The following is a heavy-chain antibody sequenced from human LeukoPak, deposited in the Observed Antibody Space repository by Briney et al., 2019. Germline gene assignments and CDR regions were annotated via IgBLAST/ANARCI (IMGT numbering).Heavy chain of an antibody. D-gene: IGHD3-9*01. J-gene: IGHJ5*02. CDR1: GFTFSSYS. CDR2: VSSSSSYI. Sequence: GGSLRLSCAAPGFTFSSYSMNWVRQAPGKGLEWVSSVSSSSSYIYYADSVKGRFTISRDNAKNSLYLQMNSLRAEDTAVYYCARDPAYYDILTGYTWGQGTLVTVSS. V-gene: IGHV3-21*01. CDR3: ARDPAYYDILTGYT.